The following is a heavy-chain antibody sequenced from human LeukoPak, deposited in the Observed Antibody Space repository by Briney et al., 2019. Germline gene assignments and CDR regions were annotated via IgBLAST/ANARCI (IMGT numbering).Heavy chain of an antibody. D-gene: IGHD2-15*01. CDR1: GFTFSNAW. J-gene: IGHJ4*02. Sequence: PGGSLRLSCAASGFTFSNAWMSWVRQAPGKGLEWVGRIKSKTDGGTTDYAAPVKGRFTISRDDSKNTLYLQMNSLKTEDTAVYYCTTEPSGYCSGGSCYSGDYYWGQGTLVTVSS. CDR2: IKSKTDGGTT. CDR3: TTEPSGYCSGGSCYSGDYY. V-gene: IGHV3-15*01.